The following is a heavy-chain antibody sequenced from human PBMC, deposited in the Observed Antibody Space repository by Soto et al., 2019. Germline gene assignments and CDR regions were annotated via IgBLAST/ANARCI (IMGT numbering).Heavy chain of an antibody. Sequence: ASVKVSCKASGGTFSSYAISWVRQAPGQGLEWMGGIIPIFGTANYAQKFQGRVTITADESTSTAYMELSSLRSEDTAVYYCARAGRGTMVYAIYDAFDIWGQGTMVTV. V-gene: IGHV1-69*13. CDR1: GGTFSSYA. J-gene: IGHJ3*02. CDR2: IIPIFGTA. CDR3: ARAGRGTMVYAIYDAFDI. D-gene: IGHD2-8*01.